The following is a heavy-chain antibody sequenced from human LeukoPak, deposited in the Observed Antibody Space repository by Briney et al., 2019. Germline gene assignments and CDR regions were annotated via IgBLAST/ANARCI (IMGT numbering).Heavy chain of an antibody. J-gene: IGHJ6*02. CDR2: ISGSGGST. Sequence: GGSLRLSCAASGFTFSSYAMSWVRQAPGKGLEWVSAISGSGGSTYYADSVKGRFTISRDNSKNTVYLQMNSLRAEDTAVYYCARDVLRYCGGDCSNYYYYGMDVWGQGTTVTVSS. CDR1: GFTFSSYA. CDR3: ARDVLRYCGGDCSNYYYYGMDV. V-gene: IGHV3-23*01. D-gene: IGHD2-21*02.